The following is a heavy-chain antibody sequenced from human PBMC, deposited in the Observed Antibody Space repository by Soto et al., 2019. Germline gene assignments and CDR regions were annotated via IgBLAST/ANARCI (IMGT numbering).Heavy chain of an antibody. Sequence: GGSLRFSCAASGFTFSTCGMHWVRQAPGKGLEWVAVISYDGSHKYYGDSVKGRFTISRDNSNNTLYLQMNSLRPEDTGVYYCAKEPPGVAAPSQYFQHWGQGTLVTVSS. CDR3: AKEPPGVAAPSQYFQH. CDR2: ISYDGSHK. J-gene: IGHJ1*01. CDR1: GFTFSTCG. V-gene: IGHV3-30*18. D-gene: IGHD6-13*01.